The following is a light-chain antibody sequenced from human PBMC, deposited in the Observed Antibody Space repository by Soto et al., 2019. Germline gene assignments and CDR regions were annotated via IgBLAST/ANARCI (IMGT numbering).Light chain of an antibody. CDR2: EVG. CDR3: SSFTNSRAYV. V-gene: IGLV2-14*01. Sequence: QSALTQPSSVSGSPGQSITISCTGTSSDVGTYNYVSWYQQHPGKAPKLMIYEVGNRPSGVSNRFSGSKSGNTASLTISGLQAEDEADYYCSSFTNSRAYVFGTGTKVTVL. CDR1: SSDVGTYNY. J-gene: IGLJ1*01.